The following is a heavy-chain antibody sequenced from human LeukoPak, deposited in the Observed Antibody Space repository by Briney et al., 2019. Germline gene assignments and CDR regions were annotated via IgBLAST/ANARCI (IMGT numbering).Heavy chain of an antibody. CDR1: GFTFSTHW. CDR3: TRDRGHAYFFDY. D-gene: IGHD2-2*01. V-gene: IGHV3-74*01. J-gene: IGHJ4*02. Sequence: GGSLRLSCAASGFTFSTHWIHWVRQAPGKGLVWVSRINTDGSATTYADSVKGRFTISRDNAKNTVYLQMNSLRAEDTAAYYCTRDRGHAYFFDYWGQGALVTVSS. CDR2: INTDGSAT.